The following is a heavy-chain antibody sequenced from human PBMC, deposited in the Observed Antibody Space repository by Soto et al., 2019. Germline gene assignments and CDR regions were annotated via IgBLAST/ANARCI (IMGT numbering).Heavy chain of an antibody. J-gene: IGHJ3*02. CDR3: AREYSSSDDAFDI. D-gene: IGHD6-6*01. Sequence: SVKVSCKASGGTFSSYAISWVRQAPGQGLEWMGGIIPIFGTANYAQKFQGRVTITADESTSTAYMELSSLRSEDTAVYYCAREYSSSDDAFDIWGQGTMVTVSS. CDR1: GGTFSSYA. V-gene: IGHV1-69*13. CDR2: IIPIFGTA.